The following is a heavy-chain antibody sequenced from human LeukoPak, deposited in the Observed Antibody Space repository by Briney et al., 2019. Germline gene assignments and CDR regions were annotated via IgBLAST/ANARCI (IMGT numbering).Heavy chain of an antibody. CDR1: GFTFSDYY. D-gene: IGHD1-1*01. Sequence: GGSLRLSCAASGFTFSDYYMSWIRQPPGKGLEWVSYISSSGSNIYSADSVKGRFTISRDNAKNSLYLQMNSLRAEDTAVYYCARDLTTLYYYYYYYMDVWGKGTTVTVSS. CDR2: ISSSGSNI. V-gene: IGHV3-11*04. J-gene: IGHJ6*03. CDR3: ARDLTTLYYYYYYYMDV.